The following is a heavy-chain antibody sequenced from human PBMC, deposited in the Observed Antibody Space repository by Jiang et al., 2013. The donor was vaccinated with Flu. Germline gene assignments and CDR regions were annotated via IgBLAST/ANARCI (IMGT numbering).Heavy chain of an antibody. CDR3: ARDPSHSGDVIADS. J-gene: IGHJ4*02. D-gene: IGHD2-21*02. CDR1: GFTFSVTG. V-gene: IGHV3-23*01. CDR2: IRGDGGET. Sequence: VQLLESGGDLVKSGGSLRLSCAASGFTFSVTGMTWVRQAPGKGLEWVSTIRGDGGETHYADSVKGRFTISRDNSRNILFLQMDDLTVDDTAVYYCARDPSHSGDVIADSWGQGVQVTVSS.